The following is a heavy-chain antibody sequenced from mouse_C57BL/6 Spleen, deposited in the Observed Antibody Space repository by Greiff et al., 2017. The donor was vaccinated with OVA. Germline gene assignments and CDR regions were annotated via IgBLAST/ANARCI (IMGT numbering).Heavy chain of an antibody. CDR3: TRWDGNYYGSSSLYYAMDY. CDR2: IDPETGGT. V-gene: IGHV1-15*01. Sequence: QVQLKQSGAELVRPGASVTLSCKASGYTFTDYEMHWVKQTPVHGLEWIGAIDPETGGTAYNQKFKGKAILTADKSSSTAYMELRSLTSEDSAVYYCTRWDGNYYGSSSLYYAMDYWGQGTSVTVSS. CDR1: GYTFTDYE. J-gene: IGHJ4*01. D-gene: IGHD1-1*01.